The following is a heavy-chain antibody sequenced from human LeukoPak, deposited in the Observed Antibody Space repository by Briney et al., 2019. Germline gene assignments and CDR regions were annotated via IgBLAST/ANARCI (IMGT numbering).Heavy chain of an antibody. CDR1: GYTFTGYY. D-gene: IGHD4-17*01. CDR3: ARDPSTVTTRHLDY. V-gene: IGHV1-2*02. CDR2: INPDSGDT. Sequence: ASVKVSFKASGYTFTGYYMHWVRHAPGQGLEWMGWINPDSGDTNYAQTFQGRVTVTRDTSIRTVYLELSRLRSDDTAVYYCARDPSTVTTRHLDYWGQGTLVTVSS. J-gene: IGHJ4*02.